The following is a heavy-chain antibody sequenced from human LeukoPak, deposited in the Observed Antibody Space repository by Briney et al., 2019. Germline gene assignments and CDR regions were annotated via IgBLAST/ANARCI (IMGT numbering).Heavy chain of an antibody. D-gene: IGHD5-12*01. CDR3: AKDTRSGIVATIIPGFDP. CDR2: ISGSGGST. CDR1: GLTFSSYA. V-gene: IGHV3-23*01. Sequence: PGGSLRLSCAASGLTFSSYAMSWVRQAPGKGLEWVSAISGSGGSTYYADSVKGRFTISRDNSKNTLYLQMNSLRAEDTAVYYCAKDTRSGIVATIIPGFDPWGQGTLVTVSS. J-gene: IGHJ5*02.